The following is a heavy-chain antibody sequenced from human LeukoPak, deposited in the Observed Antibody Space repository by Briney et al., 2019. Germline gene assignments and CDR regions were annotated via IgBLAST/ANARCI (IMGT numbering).Heavy chain of an antibody. Sequence: SETLSLTCTVSGDSISTDSWSWIRQPPGNGLGWNGCISNSGSTYYNPSFNIRITISLDASKHQFSLRLSSVTAADTAVYYCARHRSGATSWWSLFDIWGEGTMVTLSS. CDR3: ARHRSGATSWWSLFDI. CDR2: ISNSGST. D-gene: IGHD2-15*01. V-gene: IGHV4-59*08. J-gene: IGHJ3*02. CDR1: GDSISTDS.